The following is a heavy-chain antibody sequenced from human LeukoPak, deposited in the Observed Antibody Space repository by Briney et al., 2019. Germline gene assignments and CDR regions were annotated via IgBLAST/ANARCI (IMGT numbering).Heavy chain of an antibody. CDR3: ARGSYRLMDY. Sequence: ASVRVSCKALGYTFTDHYFHWLRQAPGQGIEWMGWIHPGRGDTNIAQKFQGRVSLTRDMSISTAYMELSRLTSDDTAVYYCARGSYRLMDYWGQGTLVTVSS. J-gene: IGHJ4*02. CDR1: GYTFTDHY. CDR2: IHPGRGDT. D-gene: IGHD2-15*01. V-gene: IGHV1-2*02.